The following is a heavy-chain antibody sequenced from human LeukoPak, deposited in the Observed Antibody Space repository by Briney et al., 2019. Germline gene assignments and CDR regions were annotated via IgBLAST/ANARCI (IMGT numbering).Heavy chain of an antibody. CDR3: AKLSGQVSGPL. CDR1: GFTFSSYA. Sequence: GGSLRLSCAASGFTFSSYAMSWVREAPGKGLEWVSAISGSGGSTYYADSVKGRFTISRDNSKNTLYLQMNSLRAEDTAVYYCAKLSGQVSGPLWGQGTLVTVSS. J-gene: IGHJ4*02. CDR2: ISGSGGST. D-gene: IGHD6-19*01. V-gene: IGHV3-23*01.